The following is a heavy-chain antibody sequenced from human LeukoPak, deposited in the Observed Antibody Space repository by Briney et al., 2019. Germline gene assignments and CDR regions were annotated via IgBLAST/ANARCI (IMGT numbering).Heavy chain of an antibody. D-gene: IGHD5-24*01. CDR1: GGTFSSYA. CDR2: IIPIFGTA. J-gene: IGHJ4*02. Sequence: SVKVSCKASGGTFSSYAISWVRQAPGQGLEGMGGIIPIFGTANYAQKFQGRVTITADESTSTAYMELSSLRSEDTAVYYCARTLETATTMCYFDYWGQGTLVTVSS. V-gene: IGHV1-69*13. CDR3: ARTLETATTMCYFDY.